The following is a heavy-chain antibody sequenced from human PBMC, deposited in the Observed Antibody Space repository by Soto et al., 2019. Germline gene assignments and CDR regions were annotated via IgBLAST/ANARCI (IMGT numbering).Heavy chain of an antibody. J-gene: IGHJ6*02. CDR1: GFTFDDYA. CDR3: AKDRGYSYYYYGMDV. Sequence: PVGSLRLSCAASGFTFDDYAMHWVRQAPGKGLEWVSGISWNSGSIGYADSVKGRFTISRDNAKNSLYLQMNSLRAEDTALYYCAKDRGYSYYYYGMDVWGQGTTVNVSS. D-gene: IGHD1-1*01. V-gene: IGHV3-9*01. CDR2: ISWNSGSI.